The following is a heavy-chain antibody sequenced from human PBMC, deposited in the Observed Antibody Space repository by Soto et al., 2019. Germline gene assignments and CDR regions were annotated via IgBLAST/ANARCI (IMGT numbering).Heavy chain of an antibody. CDR2: ISGSGVST. V-gene: IGHV3-23*01. J-gene: IGHJ6*02. CDR3: AQRGRYYGMDV. D-gene: IGHD3-10*01. Sequence: AGGPLIHSCGAAEVPRSSYAMTLVRQAPGKGLEWVSGISGSGVSTYYAESVKGRFTISRDISKNTLYLQMNSLRAEDTAVYYCAQRGRYYGMDVWGQGTTVPVSS. CDR1: EVPRSSYA.